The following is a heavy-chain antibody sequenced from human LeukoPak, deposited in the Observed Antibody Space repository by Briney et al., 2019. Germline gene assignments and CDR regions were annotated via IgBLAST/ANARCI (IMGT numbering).Heavy chain of an antibody. J-gene: IGHJ4*02. CDR2: ISHSGAT. CDR1: GDPITSANW. D-gene: IGHD4-11*01. Sequence: PSGTLSLTCAVSGDPITSANWWSWVRQSPGKGLEWIGEISHSGATNHNPSLKSRVTMSLDKSKNQLSLRVNSVTAADAAMYYCVRGDDYIFDYWGQGTLVTVSS. V-gene: IGHV4-4*02. CDR3: VRGDDYIFDY.